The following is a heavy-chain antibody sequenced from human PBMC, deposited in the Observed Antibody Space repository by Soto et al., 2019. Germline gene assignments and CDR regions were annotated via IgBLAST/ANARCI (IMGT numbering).Heavy chain of an antibody. D-gene: IGHD1-1*01. CDR3: ARDQRLEDDAFDI. CDR1: GGSFRHYS. CDR2: IIPIFGTA. Sequence: QLQLVQSGAEVKKPGSSVKVSCKASGGSFRHYSISWVRQAPGQGLEWMGGIIPIFGTATYAQRVHGRVTLTADESTTTAYMELSSLRSEDTAVYYCARDQRLEDDAFDIWGQGTMVIVSS. J-gene: IGHJ3*02. V-gene: IGHV1-69*01.